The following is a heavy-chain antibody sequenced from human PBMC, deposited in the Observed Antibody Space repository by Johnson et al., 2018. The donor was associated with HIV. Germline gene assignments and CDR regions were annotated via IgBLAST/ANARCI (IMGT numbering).Heavy chain of an antibody. CDR1: GFTFSSYG. J-gene: IGHJ3*02. Sequence: VQLVESGGGVVQPGRSLRLSCAASGFTFSSYGMHWVRQAPGKGLEWVAFIRYDGSNKYYADSVKGRFTISRDNSKNTLYLQMNSLRAEDTAVYYCARSASKYDAFDIWGQGTVVTVSS. CDR2: IRYDGSNK. CDR3: ARSASKYDAFDI. V-gene: IGHV3-30*02.